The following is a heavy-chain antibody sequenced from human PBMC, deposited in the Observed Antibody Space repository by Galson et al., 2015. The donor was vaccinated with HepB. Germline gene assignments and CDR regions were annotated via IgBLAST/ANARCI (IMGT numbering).Heavy chain of an antibody. CDR3: ARRTDGSGSYYPRDGMDV. CDR1: GFTLSGSA. J-gene: IGHJ6*02. V-gene: IGHV3-73*01. CDR2: IRGKANNYAT. D-gene: IGHD3-10*01. Sequence: SLRLSCAASGFTLSGSAMHWVRQASGKGLEWVGRIRGKANNYATACAASVEGRFTISRDDSRNTAYLQMNSLKTEDTAVYYCARRTDGSGSYYPRDGMDVWGQGTTVTVSS.